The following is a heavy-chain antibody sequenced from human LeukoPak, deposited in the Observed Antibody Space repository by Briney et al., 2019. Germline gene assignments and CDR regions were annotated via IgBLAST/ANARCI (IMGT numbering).Heavy chain of an antibody. CDR2: INHSGST. V-gene: IGHV4-34*01. CDR3: ARGGIAARPFDY. CDR1: GGSFSGYY. J-gene: IGHJ4*02. D-gene: IGHD6-6*01. Sequence: SETLSLTCAVYGGSFSGYYWSWIRQPPGKGLEWVGEINHSGSTNYNPSLKSRVTISVDTSKNQFSLKLSSVTAADTAVYYCARGGIAARPFDYWGQGTLVTVSS.